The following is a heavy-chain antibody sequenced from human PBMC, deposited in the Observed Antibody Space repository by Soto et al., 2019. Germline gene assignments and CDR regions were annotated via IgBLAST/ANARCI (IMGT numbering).Heavy chain of an antibody. Sequence: QVQLQESGPGLVKPSETLSLTCTVSGGSVSSGSYYWSWIRQPPGQGLEWIGYIYYSGSTNYNPSLKSRVTISVDTSKNQCSLKLSSVTAADTAVYYCARLPICGRGYGMDVWGQGTTVTVSS. V-gene: IGHV4-61*01. CDR1: GGSVSSGSYY. J-gene: IGHJ6*02. D-gene: IGHD3-3*01. CDR2: IYYSGST. CDR3: ARLPICGRGYGMDV.